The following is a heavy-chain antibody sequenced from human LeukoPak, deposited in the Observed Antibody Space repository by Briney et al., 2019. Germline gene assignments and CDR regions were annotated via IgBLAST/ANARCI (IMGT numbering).Heavy chain of an antibody. V-gene: IGHV3-53*01. J-gene: IGHJ4*02. Sequence: PGGSLRLSCAASGLTVSSNYMSWVRQAPGRGLEWVSVIYSGGSTYYADSVKGRFTISRDNSRNTLYLQMNSLRAEDTAVYYRARELDSSGCFDYWGQGTLVTVSS. D-gene: IGHD3-22*01. CDR2: IYSGGST. CDR3: ARELDSSGCFDY. CDR1: GLTVSSNY.